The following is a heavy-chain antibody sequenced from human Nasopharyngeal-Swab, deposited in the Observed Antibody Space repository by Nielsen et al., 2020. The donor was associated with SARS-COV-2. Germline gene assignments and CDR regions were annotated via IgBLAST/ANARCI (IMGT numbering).Heavy chain of an antibody. J-gene: IGHJ2*01. V-gene: IGHV3-74*01. D-gene: IGHD3-22*01. CDR2: INSDGSGT. CDR1: GFTFSSYW. Sequence: GGSLRLSCAASGFTFSSYWMHWVRQAPGKGLVWVSRINSDGSGTSYADSVKGRFTISRDNAKNTLYLQMNSLRAEDTAVYYCARGWNYYDSSGYYRGYFDLWGRGTLVTVSS. CDR3: ARGWNYYDSSGYYRGYFDL.